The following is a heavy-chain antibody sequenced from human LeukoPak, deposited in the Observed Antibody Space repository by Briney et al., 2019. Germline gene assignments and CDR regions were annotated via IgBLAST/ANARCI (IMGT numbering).Heavy chain of an antibody. Sequence: PSQTLSLTCAVSGGSISSGGYSWSWIRQPPGKGLEWIGYIYHSGSTYYNPSLKSRVTISVDTSKNQFSLKLSSVTAADTAVYYCARGEWDHTPLGNYWGQGTLVTVSS. V-gene: IGHV4-30-2*01. CDR1: GGSISSGGYS. D-gene: IGHD1-26*01. J-gene: IGHJ4*02. CDR2: IYHSGST. CDR3: ARGEWDHTPLGNY.